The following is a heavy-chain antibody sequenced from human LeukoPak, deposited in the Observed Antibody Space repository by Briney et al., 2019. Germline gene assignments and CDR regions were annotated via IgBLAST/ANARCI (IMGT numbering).Heavy chain of an antibody. J-gene: IGHJ4*02. V-gene: IGHV5-51*01. CDR3: AGRGTGTTLAFDY. D-gene: IGHD1-1*01. Sequence: GESLKTSCRGSGYSFTNYWIGWVRQMPGKGLEWMGIIYPADSDTRYSPSFQGQVTISADKSISTAYLQWSSLKASDTAMYYCAGRGTGTTLAFDYWGQGTLVTVSS. CDR2: IYPADSDT. CDR1: GYSFTNYW.